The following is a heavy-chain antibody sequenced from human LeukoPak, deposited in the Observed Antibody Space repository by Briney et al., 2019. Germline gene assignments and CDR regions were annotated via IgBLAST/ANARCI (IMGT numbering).Heavy chain of an antibody. CDR1: GGSISSGSYY. CDR3: ARGYYDFWSGYPKAFDI. V-gene: IGHV4-61*02. D-gene: IGHD3-3*01. J-gene: IGHJ3*02. CDR2: IYTSGST. Sequence: SETLSLTCTVSGGSISSGSYYWSWIRQPAGKGLEWIGRIYTSGSTNYNPSLKSRVTISVDTSKNQFSLKLSSVTAADTAVYYCARGYYDFWSGYPKAFDIWGQGTMVTVSS.